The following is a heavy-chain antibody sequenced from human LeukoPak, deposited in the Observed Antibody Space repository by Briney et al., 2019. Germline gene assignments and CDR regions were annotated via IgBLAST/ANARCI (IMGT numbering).Heavy chain of an antibody. Sequence: ASVKVSCKTSGYTFTGYYMHWVRQAPGQGLEWMGRINPNSGGTNYAQKFQGRVTMTRDTSISTAYMELSRLRSDDTAVYYCASGYCSSTSCLSWGGYYYYYMDVWGKGTTVTVS. V-gene: IGHV1-2*06. CDR3: ASGYCSSTSCLSWGGYYYYYMDV. J-gene: IGHJ6*03. CDR1: GYTFTGYY. D-gene: IGHD2-2*01. CDR2: INPNSGGT.